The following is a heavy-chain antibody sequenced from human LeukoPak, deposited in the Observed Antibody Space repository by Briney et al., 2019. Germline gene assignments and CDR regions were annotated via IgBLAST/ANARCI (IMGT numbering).Heavy chain of an antibody. CDR2: INPNSGDT. D-gene: IGHD2-15*01. CDR3: AGEYCSGGTCRQGFDY. CDR1: GYTFSGYY. Sequence: ASVKLSCKASGYTFSGYYMHWVRQAPGQGLEYMGWINPNSGDTSHAQNFPGRVTLTRDKSISTAYMEVSSLRSDGSAVYYCAGEYCSGGTCRQGFDYWGQGTLVTVSS. J-gene: IGHJ4*02. V-gene: IGHV1-2*02.